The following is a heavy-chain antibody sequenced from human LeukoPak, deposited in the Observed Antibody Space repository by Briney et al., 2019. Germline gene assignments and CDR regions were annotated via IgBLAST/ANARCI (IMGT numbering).Heavy chain of an antibody. CDR1: GFTFSSYA. Sequence: GGSLRLSCAASGFTFSSYAMSWVRQAPGKGLEWVSGITNSGGNTYYADSVKGRFTISRDNSKNTLYLQMNSLRAEDTAVYYCAKDRVGNSYLFDSWGQGTLVTVSS. D-gene: IGHD6-6*01. CDR2: ITNSGGNT. J-gene: IGHJ4*02. V-gene: IGHV3-23*01. CDR3: AKDRVGNSYLFDS.